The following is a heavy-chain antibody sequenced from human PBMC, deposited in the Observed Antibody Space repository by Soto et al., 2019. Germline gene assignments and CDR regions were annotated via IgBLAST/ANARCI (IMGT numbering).Heavy chain of an antibody. CDR3: ARGRYDSSGYYESEDDDAFDI. CDR1: GFTFSSYS. J-gene: IGHJ3*02. CDR2: ISSSSSYI. V-gene: IGHV3-21*01. D-gene: IGHD3-22*01. Sequence: GGSLRLSCAASGFTFSSYSMNWVRQAPGKGLEWVSSISSSSSYIYYADSVKGRFTISRDNAKNSLYLQMNSLRAEDTAVYYCARGRYDSSGYYESEDDDAFDIWGQGTMVTVSS.